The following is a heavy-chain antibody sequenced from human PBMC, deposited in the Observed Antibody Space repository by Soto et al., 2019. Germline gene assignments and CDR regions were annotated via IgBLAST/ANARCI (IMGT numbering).Heavy chain of an antibody. Sequence: EVQLLESGGALIQPGGSLRLSCAASGFSLSDYPMTWVRQSAGKELEWVSTINGGGTSAFYAASVEGRFTISRDNSKNILYLQMNSLRAEDTALYYCAKDILTGYYSAFDCWGQGTLVTVSS. CDR2: INGGGTSA. CDR3: AKDILTGYYSAFDC. V-gene: IGHV3-23*01. D-gene: IGHD3-9*01. CDR1: GFSLSDYP. J-gene: IGHJ4*02.